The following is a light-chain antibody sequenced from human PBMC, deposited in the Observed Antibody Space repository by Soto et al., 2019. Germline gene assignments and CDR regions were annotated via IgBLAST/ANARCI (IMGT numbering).Light chain of an antibody. V-gene: IGLV2-23*02. J-gene: IGLJ1*01. Sequence: QSVLTQPASVSGSPGQSITISCTGTSSDVGNYNLVSWYQQHPDKAPKLMIYEVSKRPSGVSNRFSGSKSGNTASLTISGLQAEDEADYYCCSYAGSSTFYVFGTGTKVTVI. CDR2: EVS. CDR1: SSDVGNYNL. CDR3: CSYAGSSTFYV.